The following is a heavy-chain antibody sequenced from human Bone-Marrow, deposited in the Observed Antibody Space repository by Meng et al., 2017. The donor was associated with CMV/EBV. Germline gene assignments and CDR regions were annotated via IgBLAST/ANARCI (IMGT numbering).Heavy chain of an antibody. J-gene: IGHJ5*02. CDR2: IYYSGST. V-gene: IGHV4-59*01. Sequence: SETLSLTCTVSGGSISSYYWSWIRQPPGKGLEWIGYIYYSGSTNYNPSLKSRVTISVDTSKNQFSLQLSSVTAADTAVYYCARALFLEWLGGFDPWGQGTLVPVSS. CDR1: GGSISSYY. D-gene: IGHD3-3*01. CDR3: ARALFLEWLGGFDP.